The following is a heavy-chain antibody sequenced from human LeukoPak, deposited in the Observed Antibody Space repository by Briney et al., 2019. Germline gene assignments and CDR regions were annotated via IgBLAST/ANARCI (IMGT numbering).Heavy chain of an antibody. CDR1: GFIFNSYG. Sequence: GGSLRLSCAASGFIFNSYGMHWVRQAPGKGLEWVAFIRYDGSNKYHADSVKGRFTISRDNAKNSLYLQMNSLRAEDTAVYYCARDDQQLDIWGQGTLVTVSS. CDR2: IRYDGSNK. V-gene: IGHV3-30*02. J-gene: IGHJ4*02. D-gene: IGHD6-13*01. CDR3: ARDDQQLDI.